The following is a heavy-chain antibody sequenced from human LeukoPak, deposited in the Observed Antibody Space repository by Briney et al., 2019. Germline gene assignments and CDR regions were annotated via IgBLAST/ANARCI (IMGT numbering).Heavy chain of an antibody. V-gene: IGHV1-46*03. CDR2: TNPSGGST. D-gene: IGHD2/OR15-2a*01. CDR3: GRATQTLYYFLY. Sequence: ASVKVSCKASGYTFTSYYMHWVRQAPGHGLEWMGITNPSGGSTSYAQKFQGRVTMTTDTSTSTVYMELSSLRSEDTAVYYCGRATQTLYYFLYWGQGTLVTVSS. CDR1: GYTFTSYY. J-gene: IGHJ4*02.